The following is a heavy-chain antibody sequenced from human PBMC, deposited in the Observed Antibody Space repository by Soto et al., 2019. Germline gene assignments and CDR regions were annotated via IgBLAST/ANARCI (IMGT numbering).Heavy chain of an antibody. V-gene: IGHV3-30-3*01. CDR1: GFTFSSYA. CDR2: ISYDGSNK. Sequence: QVQLVESGGGVVQPGRSLRLSCAASGFTFSSYAMHWVRQAPGKGLAWVAVISYDGSNKYYADSVKGRFTISRDNSKNTLYLQMNSLRAEDTAVYYCARGDIVVVPAAILFDYWGQGTLVTVSS. CDR3: ARGDIVVVPAAILFDY. D-gene: IGHD2-2*01. J-gene: IGHJ4*02.